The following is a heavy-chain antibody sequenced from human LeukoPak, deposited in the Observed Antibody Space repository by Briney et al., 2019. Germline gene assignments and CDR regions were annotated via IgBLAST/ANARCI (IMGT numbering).Heavy chain of an antibody. D-gene: IGHD3-10*01. J-gene: IGHJ2*01. Sequence: ASVKVSCKASGYTFTGYYLHWVRQAPGQGPEWMGWINPNSGGTNYAQKSQGRVTMSRDTSISTAYMELAFLRSDDTAVYYCARELRRRWYFDLWGRGTLVTVSS. V-gene: IGHV1-2*02. CDR3: ARELRRRWYFDL. CDR2: INPNSGGT. CDR1: GYTFTGYY.